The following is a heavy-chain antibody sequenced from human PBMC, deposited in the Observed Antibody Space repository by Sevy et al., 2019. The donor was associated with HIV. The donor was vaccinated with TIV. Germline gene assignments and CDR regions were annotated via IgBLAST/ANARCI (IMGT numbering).Heavy chain of an antibody. CDR1: GGSISSYY. D-gene: IGHD2-21*02. J-gene: IGHJ3*02. V-gene: IGHV4-59*01. Sequence: SETLSLTCTVSGGSISSYYWSWIRQPPGKGLEWIGYIYYSGSTNYNPSLKSRVTISVDTSKNQFSLKLSSVTAADTAVYYCAREGFGLLGDDAFDIWGQGTMVTVSS. CDR2: IYYSGST. CDR3: AREGFGLLGDDAFDI.